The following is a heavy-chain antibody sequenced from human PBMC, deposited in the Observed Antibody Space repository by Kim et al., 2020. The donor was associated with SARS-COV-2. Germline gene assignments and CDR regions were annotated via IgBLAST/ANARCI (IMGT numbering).Heavy chain of an antibody. CDR3: ARDSLFYGSGSYYYYYYGMYV. CDR1: GFTVSSNY. J-gene: IGHJ6*02. Sequence: GGSLRLSCAASGFTVSSNYMSWVRQAPGKGLEWVSVIYSGGSTYYADSVKGRFTISRDNSKNTLYLQMNSLRAEDTAVYYCARDSLFYGSGSYYYYYYGMYVWGQGTTVTVSS. CDR2: IYSGGST. D-gene: IGHD3-10*01. V-gene: IGHV3-53*01.